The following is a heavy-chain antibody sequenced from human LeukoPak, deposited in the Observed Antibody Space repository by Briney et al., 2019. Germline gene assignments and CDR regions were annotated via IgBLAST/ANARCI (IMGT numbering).Heavy chain of an antibody. V-gene: IGHV4-61*09. D-gene: IGHD1-1*01. CDR3: ARGGNWNSYYFDY. J-gene: IGHJ4*02. Sequence: SQTLSLTCTVSGGSISSGSYFWNWIRQPAGKGLEWIGHIYTSGSTTYNSSLKNRVIISVDTSKNQFSLKLSSVTAADTAVYYCARGGNWNSYYFDYWGQGTLVTVSS. CDR2: IYTSGST. CDR1: GGSISSGSYF.